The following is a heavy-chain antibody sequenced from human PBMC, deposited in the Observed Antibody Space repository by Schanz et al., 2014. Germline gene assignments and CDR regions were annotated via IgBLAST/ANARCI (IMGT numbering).Heavy chain of an antibody. D-gene: IGHD3-3*01. CDR3: ARSDCRDCWSGYYARFDY. CDR1: GYIFINSG. CDR2: ISVYNHNK. J-gene: IGHJ4*02. Sequence: QIQLVQSGPEVKKPGATVKVSCKASGYIFINSGISWVRQAPGQGLEWMGWISVYNHNKEYDQKFQGRVTMTTDTSTSTAYMARTDLRSDDTAVYDCARSDCRDCWSGYYARFDYWGQGTLVTVSS. V-gene: IGHV1-18*01.